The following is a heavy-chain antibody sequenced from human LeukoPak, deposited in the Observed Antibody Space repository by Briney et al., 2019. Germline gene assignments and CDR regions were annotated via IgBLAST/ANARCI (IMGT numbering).Heavy chain of an antibody. V-gene: IGHV3-74*01. J-gene: IGHJ3*02. CDR1: GLTFSIYW. D-gene: IGHD1-26*01. CDR2: IYSSGSTT. CDR3: ARGGSPPEALGDTFDI. Sequence: GGSLRLSCAASGLTFSIYWMQWAREAPEKGMVWFSRIYSSGSTTSYAASVNGPFTSDRDNAKNTLYLQMNSLRAEDTAVDYCARGGSPPEALGDTFDIWGQGTMVTVSS.